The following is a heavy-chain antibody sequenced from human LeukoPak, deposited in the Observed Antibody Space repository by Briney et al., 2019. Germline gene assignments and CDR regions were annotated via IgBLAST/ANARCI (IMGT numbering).Heavy chain of an antibody. D-gene: IGHD6-13*01. J-gene: IGHJ4*02. CDR2: IYYSGST. Sequence: SETLSLTCTVSGGSISSGDYYWSWIRQPPGKGLEWIGYIYYSGSTYYNPSLKSRVTISVDTSKNQFSLKLSSVTAAYTAVYYCARAGAYSSSWYHPFDYWGQGTLVTVSS. V-gene: IGHV4-30-4*01. CDR3: ARAGAYSSSWYHPFDY. CDR1: GGSISSGDYY.